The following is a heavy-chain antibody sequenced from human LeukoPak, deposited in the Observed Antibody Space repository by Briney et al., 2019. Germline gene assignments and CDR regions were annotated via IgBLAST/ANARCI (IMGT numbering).Heavy chain of an antibody. CDR1: GGSISSSSYY. J-gene: IGHJ4*02. CDR3: ARFTQDYDFWSGYSQFDY. D-gene: IGHD3-3*01. Sequence: SETLSLTCTVSGGSISSSSYYWGWIRQPPGKGLEWIGYIYYSGSTYYNPSLKSRVTISVDTSKNQFSLKLSSVTAADTAVYYCARFTQDYDFWSGYSQFDYWGQGTLVTVSS. V-gene: IGHV4-30-4*08. CDR2: IYYSGST.